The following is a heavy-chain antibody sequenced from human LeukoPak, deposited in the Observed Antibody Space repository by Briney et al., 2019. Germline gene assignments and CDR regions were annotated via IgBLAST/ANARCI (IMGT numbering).Heavy chain of an antibody. D-gene: IGHD3-3*01. J-gene: IGHJ3*02. CDR1: GGTFGSYT. V-gene: IGHV1-69*02. CDR3: ARSRFLEWLLPNDAFDI. CDR2: IIPILGIA. Sequence: SVKVSCKASGGTFGSYTISWVRQAPGQGLEWMGRIIPILGIANYAQKFQGRVTITADKSTSTAYMELSSLRSEDTAVYYCARSRFLEWLLPNDAFDIWGQGTMVTVPS.